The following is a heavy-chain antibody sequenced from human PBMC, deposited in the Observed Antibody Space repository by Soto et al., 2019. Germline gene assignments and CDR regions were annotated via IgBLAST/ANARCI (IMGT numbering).Heavy chain of an antibody. Sequence: EVQLLESGGGLVQPGGSLRLSCAASGFTFSSYAMTWVRQAPGKGLKWVSAISGSGGSTYYADSVKGRFTISRDNSKNTLYLQMNSLRAEETAVYYCALREMGCSGGSCYSLHYYYYYMDVWGKGTTVTVSS. CDR2: ISGSGGST. CDR3: ALREMGCSGGSCYSLHYYYYYMDV. D-gene: IGHD2-15*01. CDR1: GFTFSSYA. V-gene: IGHV3-23*01. J-gene: IGHJ6*03.